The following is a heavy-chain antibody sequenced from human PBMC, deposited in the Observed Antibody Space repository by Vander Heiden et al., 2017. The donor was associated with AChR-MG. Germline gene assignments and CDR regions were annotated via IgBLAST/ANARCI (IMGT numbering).Heavy chain of an antibody. V-gene: IGHV3-30*18. J-gene: IGHJ4*02. D-gene: IGHD1-1*01. CDR2: ISYDGNDK. CDR3: TKFSGRTGTHFDY. Sequence: QVQLVESGGGVVQPGTSLRLSCAASGVTFSDYDLHWVRQAPGKGLEWVAFISYDGNDKYYADSVKGRFTLSRDNSKNALYLQMNSLRPEDTAVYHCTKFSGRTGTHFDYWGQGTLVTVSS. CDR1: GVTFSDYD.